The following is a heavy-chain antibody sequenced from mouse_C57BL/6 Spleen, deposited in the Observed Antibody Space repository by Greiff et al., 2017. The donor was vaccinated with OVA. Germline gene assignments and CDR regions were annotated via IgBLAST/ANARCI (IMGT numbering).Heavy chain of an antibody. CDR1: GFTIKDYY. CDR2: IDPEDGDT. V-gene: IGHV14-1*01. CDR3: TTGGYGSYDMDY. D-gene: IGHD2-10*02. J-gene: IGHJ4*01. Sequence: VQLQQSGAELVRPGASVKLSCTASGFTIKDYYMPWVQQRPEQGLEWIGRIDPEDGDTDYVPKFQGKATMSADKSSNIAYLQLSSLTSEDTAVDYCTTGGYGSYDMDYWGQGTSVTVSS.